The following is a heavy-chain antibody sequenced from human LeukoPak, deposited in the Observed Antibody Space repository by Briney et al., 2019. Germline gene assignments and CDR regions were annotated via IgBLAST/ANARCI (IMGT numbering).Heavy chain of an antibody. J-gene: IGHJ5*02. CDR3: ARGVLLWFGEPTTWFDP. CDR1: GFTFSNYW. V-gene: IGHV5-51*01. Sequence: GGSLRLSCEGSGFTFSNYWIGWVRQMPGKGLEWMGIIYPGDSDTRYSPSFQGQVTISADKSISTAYLQWSSLKASDTAMYYCARGVLLWFGEPTTWFDPWGQGTLVTVSS. CDR2: IYPGDSDT. D-gene: IGHD3-10*01.